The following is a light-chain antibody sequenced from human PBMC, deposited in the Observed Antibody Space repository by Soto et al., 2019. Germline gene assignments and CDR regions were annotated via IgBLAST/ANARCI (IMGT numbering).Light chain of an antibody. CDR3: QQYGSSPTWT. CDR2: GAS. V-gene: IGKV3-20*01. CDR1: QSVSNNY. J-gene: IGKJ1*01. Sequence: EIVLTQSPGTLSLSPGERATVSCRASQSVSNNYLAWYQQKPGQAPRLLIYGASTRATGIPDRFSGSGSGTDFTLTISRLEPEDSAVYYCQQYGSSPTWTFGQGTKVDI.